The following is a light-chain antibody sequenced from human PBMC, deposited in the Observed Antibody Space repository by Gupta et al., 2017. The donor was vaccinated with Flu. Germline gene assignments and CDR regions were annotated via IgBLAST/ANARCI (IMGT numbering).Light chain of an antibody. V-gene: IGLV2-23*02. Sequence: SITISCSATSSDVGSDNLVSWYQQEPGKAPKLMIYEVSKRPSGASNRFSGSKSGNAASLTISGRQAEDEANYYCCSYAGSNTWVFGGGTKLTVL. CDR3: CSYAGSNTWV. CDR1: SSDVGSDNL. CDR2: EVS. J-gene: IGLJ3*02.